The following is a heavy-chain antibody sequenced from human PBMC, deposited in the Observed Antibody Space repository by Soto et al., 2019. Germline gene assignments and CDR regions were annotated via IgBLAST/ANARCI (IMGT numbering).Heavy chain of an antibody. V-gene: IGHV4-30-4*01. J-gene: IGHJ4*02. D-gene: IGHD5-18*01. Sequence: QVQLQESGPGLVKPSQTLSLTCTVSGGSISSGDYYWSWIRQPPGKGLEWIGYIYYSGSTYYNPSLKCRVTISVDTSKNRFSLKLSSVTAADTAVYYCARANSYGPTASDYWGQGTLVTVSS. CDR1: GGSISSGDYY. CDR3: ARANSYGPTASDY. CDR2: IYYSGST.